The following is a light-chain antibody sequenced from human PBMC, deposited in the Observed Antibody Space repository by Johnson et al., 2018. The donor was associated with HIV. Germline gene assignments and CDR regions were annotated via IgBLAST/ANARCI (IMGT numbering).Light chain of an antibody. V-gene: IGLV1-51*02. CDR1: RSNTERNY. CDR2: ENN. CDR3: GTWDSSLSAYV. Sequence: QSVLTQPPSVSAAPGQKVTIYCSGSRSNTERNYASWYQQLPGTAPKLLIYENNKRPSGIPDRFSGSKSGTSVTLGITGLQTGDEADYYCGTWDSSLSAYVFGPGTRVTVL. J-gene: IGLJ1*01.